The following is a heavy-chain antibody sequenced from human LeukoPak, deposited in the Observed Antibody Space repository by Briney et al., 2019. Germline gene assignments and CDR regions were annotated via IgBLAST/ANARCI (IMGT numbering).Heavy chain of an antibody. J-gene: IGHJ4*02. D-gene: IGHD6-6*01. CDR2: INPSGGST. Sequence: ASVKVSCKASGYTFTSYYMHWVRQAPGQGLEWMGIINPSGGSTSYALKFQGRVTMTRDMSTSTVYMGLSSLRSEDTAVYYCARGYSSSDALDYWGQGTLVTVSS. CDR3: ARGYSSSDALDY. V-gene: IGHV1-46*01. CDR1: GYTFTSYY.